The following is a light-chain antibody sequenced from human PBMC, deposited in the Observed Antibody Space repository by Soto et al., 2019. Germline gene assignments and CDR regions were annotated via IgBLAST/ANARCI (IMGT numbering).Light chain of an antibody. CDR3: LQSYSLPIL. J-gene: IGKJ5*01. V-gene: IGKV1-33*01. CDR1: QDISNY. CDR2: DAS. Sequence: DIQMTQSPSSLSASVGDRVTITCRASQDISNYLNWYQQRPGKAPKLLIYDASNLERGVPSRFSGTRSGTHCKFAISSLRPEDVATLYCLQSYSLPILFVHRTRLE.